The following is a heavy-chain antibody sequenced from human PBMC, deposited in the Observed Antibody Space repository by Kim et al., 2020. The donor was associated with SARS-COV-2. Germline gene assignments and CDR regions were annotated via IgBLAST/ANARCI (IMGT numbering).Heavy chain of an antibody. V-gene: IGHV4-59*01. D-gene: IGHD5-18*01. Sequence: SETLSLTCTVSGGSISSYYWSWIRQPPGKGLEWIGYIYYSGSTNYNPSLKSRVTISVDTSKNQFSLKLSSVTAADTAVYYCARDRRGYSYGGLDYWGQGTLVTVSS. CDR2: IYYSGST. CDR1: GGSISSYY. CDR3: ARDRRGYSYGGLDY. J-gene: IGHJ4*02.